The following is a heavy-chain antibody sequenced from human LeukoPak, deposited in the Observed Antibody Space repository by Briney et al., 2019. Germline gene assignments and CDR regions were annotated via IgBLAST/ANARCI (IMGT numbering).Heavy chain of an antibody. CDR1: GDSVSSNSAA. V-gene: IGHV6-1*01. J-gene: IGHJ4*02. CDR3: ARGNIAARPPFDY. D-gene: IGHD6-6*01. Sequence: SQTLSLTCAISGDSVSSNSAAWNWIRQSTSRGLEWLGRTYYRSKWYNDYAVSVKSRITINPDTSKNQFSLQLNSVTPEDTAVYYCARGNIAARPPFDYWGQGTLVTVSS. CDR2: TYYRSKWYN.